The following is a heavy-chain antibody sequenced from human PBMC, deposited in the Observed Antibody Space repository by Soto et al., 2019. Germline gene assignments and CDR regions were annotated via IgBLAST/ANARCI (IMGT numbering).Heavy chain of an antibody. V-gene: IGHV1-18*01. CDR3: ARDSWWWELYPFDY. CDR2: ISAYNGNT. CDR1: GYTFTSYG. Sequence: ASVKVSCKXSGYTFTSYGISWVRQAPGQGLEWMGWISAYNGNTNYAQKLQGRVTMTTDTSTSTAYMELRSLRSDDTAVYYCARDSWWWELYPFDYWGQGTLVTVSS. J-gene: IGHJ4*02. D-gene: IGHD2-15*01.